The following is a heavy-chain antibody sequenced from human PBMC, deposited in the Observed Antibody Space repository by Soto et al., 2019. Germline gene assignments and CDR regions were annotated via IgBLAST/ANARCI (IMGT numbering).Heavy chain of an antibody. CDR1: GGSISSGGYY. V-gene: IGHV4-31*03. Sequence: SETLSLTCTVSGGSISSGGYYWSWIRQHPGKGLEWIGYIYYSGSTYYNPSLKSRVTISVDTSKNQFSLKLSSVTAADTAVYYCMLGSGWKDFDYWGHGALVTVSS. J-gene: IGHJ4*01. D-gene: IGHD3-22*01. CDR2: IYYSGST. CDR3: MLGSGWKDFDY.